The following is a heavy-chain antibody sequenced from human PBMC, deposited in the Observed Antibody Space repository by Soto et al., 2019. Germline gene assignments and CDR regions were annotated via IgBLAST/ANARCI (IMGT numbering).Heavy chain of an antibody. CDR2: FYSSGSI. V-gene: IGHV4-31*03. D-gene: IGHD6-19*01. CDR3: ARMYSSGSGWFHP. Sequence: LQESGPGLVKPSQTLSLTCFVSGYSISAGGYYWSWIRHHPGKGLEWIGSFYSSGSIIYNPSLRSRVSISGDTSSNQFSMSLTSVTAADTARYYCARMYSSGSGWFHPWGQGNLVTVSS. CDR1: GYSISAGGYY. J-gene: IGHJ5*02.